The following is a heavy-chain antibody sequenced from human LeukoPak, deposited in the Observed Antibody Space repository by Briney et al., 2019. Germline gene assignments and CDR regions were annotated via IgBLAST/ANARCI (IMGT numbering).Heavy chain of an antibody. CDR1: GGSISSGGYS. CDR3: ARVHSRSYYFDY. J-gene: IGHJ4*02. D-gene: IGHD6-13*01. V-gene: IGHV4-30-2*01. CDR2: IYHSGST. Sequence: SQTLSLTCAVSGGSISSGGYSWSWIRQPPGKGLEWIRYIYHSGSTYYNPSLKSRVTISVDRSKNQFSLKLSSVTAADTAVYYCARVHSRSYYFDYWGQGTLVTVSS.